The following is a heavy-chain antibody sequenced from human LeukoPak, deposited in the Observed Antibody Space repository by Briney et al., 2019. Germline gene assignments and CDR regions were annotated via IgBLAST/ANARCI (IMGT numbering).Heavy chain of an antibody. D-gene: IGHD3-10*01. CDR2: IYYSGST. CDR1: GGSISSSSYY. V-gene: IGHV4-39*01. Sequence: SETLSLTCTVSGGSISSSSYYWGWIRQPPGKGLEWIGSIYYSGSTYYNPSLKSRVTLSVDTSKNQFSLKLSSVTAADTAVYYCASLLWFGELFSTLRYYFDYWGQGTLVTVSS. CDR3: ASLLWFGELFSTLRYYFDY. J-gene: IGHJ4*02.